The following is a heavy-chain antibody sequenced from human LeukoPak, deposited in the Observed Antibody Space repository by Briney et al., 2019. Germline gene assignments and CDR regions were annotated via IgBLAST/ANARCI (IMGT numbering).Heavy chain of an antibody. CDR2: ISAYNGNT. D-gene: IGHD1-14*01. Sequence: ASVKVSCKASGHTFTSYGISWVRQAPGQGLEWMGWISAYNGNTNYAQKLQGRVTLTRDTSATTAYLEVSSLRPEDMAVYYCARERGIRDAFDFWGQGTMVTVSS. CDR3: ARERGIRDAFDF. CDR1: GHTFTSYG. J-gene: IGHJ3*01. V-gene: IGHV1-18*03.